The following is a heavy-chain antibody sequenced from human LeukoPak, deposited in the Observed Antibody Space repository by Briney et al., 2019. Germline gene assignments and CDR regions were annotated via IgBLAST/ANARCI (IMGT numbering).Heavy chain of an antibody. V-gene: IGHV3-74*01. CDR1: GFTFSTSW. J-gene: IGHJ4*02. CDR2: MNSDGRTI. D-gene: IGHD3-16*02. Sequence: GGSLRLSCAASGFTFSTSWMHLVRQGPGKGPVWVSRMNSDGRTIDYADSVKGRFIISRDNAKNTLYLQMNSLRAEDTAVYYCSRAGSYRFDYWGQGTLVTVSS. CDR3: SRAGSYRFDY.